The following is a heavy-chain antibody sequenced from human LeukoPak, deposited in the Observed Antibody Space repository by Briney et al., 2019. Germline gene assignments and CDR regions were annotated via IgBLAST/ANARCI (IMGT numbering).Heavy chain of an antibody. CDR2: ISYDGSNK. CDR1: GFTFSSYA. D-gene: IGHD2-15*01. Sequence: PGGSLRLSCAAAGFTFSSYAMHWVRQAPGKGLEWVAVISYDGSNKYYADSVKGRFTISRDNSKNTLYLQMNSLRAEDTAVYYCARVRVGYCSGGSCYMEHLFDYWGQGTLVTVSS. J-gene: IGHJ4*02. V-gene: IGHV3-30-3*01. CDR3: ARVRVGYCSGGSCYMEHLFDY.